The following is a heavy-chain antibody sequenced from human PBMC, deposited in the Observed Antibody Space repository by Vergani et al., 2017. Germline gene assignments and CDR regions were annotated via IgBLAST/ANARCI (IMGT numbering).Heavy chain of an antibody. CDR1: GGTFSSYA. CDR3: ARVIRWELQPQAFDI. D-gene: IGHD1-26*01. CDR2: IIPIFGTA. J-gene: IGHJ3*02. V-gene: IGHV1-69*18. Sequence: QVQLVQSGAEVKKPGSSVKVSCKASGGTFSSYAISWVRQAPGQGLEWMGRIIPIFGTANYAQKFQGRVTITADESTSPAYMELSRLRSEDTAVYYCARVIRWELQPQAFDIWGQGTMVTVSS.